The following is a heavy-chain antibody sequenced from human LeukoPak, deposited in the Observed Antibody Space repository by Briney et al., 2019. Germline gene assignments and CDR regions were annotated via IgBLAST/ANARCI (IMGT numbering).Heavy chain of an antibody. CDR2: IKSEIDGGTI. D-gene: IGHD2-15*01. CDR3: TTRRQDGW. Sequence: GGSLRLSCVASGFTFSDAWMSWVRQAPGKGLEWVGRIKSEIDGGTIDYAAPVKGRFTISRDDSRNTLYLQMNSLKTEDTAVYYCTTRRQDGWWGQGTLVTVSS. CDR1: GFTFSDAW. V-gene: IGHV3-15*01. J-gene: IGHJ4*02.